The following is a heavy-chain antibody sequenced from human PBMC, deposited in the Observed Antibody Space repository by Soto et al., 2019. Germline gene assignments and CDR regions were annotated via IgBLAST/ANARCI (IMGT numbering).Heavy chain of an antibody. CDR2: IIPIFGTA. D-gene: IGHD3-10*01. CDR3: ARGDYYGSGSYYKTPGGYYYGMDV. J-gene: IGHJ6*02. CDR1: GGTFSSYA. Sequence: QVQLVQSGAEVKKPGSSVKVSCKASGGTFSSYAISWVRQAPGQGLEWMGGIIPIFGTANYAQKFQGRVTITADKSTSTAYMELSSLRSEDTAVYYCARGDYYGSGSYYKTPGGYYYGMDVWGQGTTVTVSS. V-gene: IGHV1-69*06.